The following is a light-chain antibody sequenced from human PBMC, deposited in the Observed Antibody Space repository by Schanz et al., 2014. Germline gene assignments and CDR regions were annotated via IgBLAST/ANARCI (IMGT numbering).Light chain of an antibody. Sequence: DIQMTQSPSAMSASVGDRVTITCRASQDISNYVAWFQQKPGKVPKRLIYATSTLQSGVPSRFSGSGSGTEFTLTISSLQSDDFATYYCLQDYNYRWTFGQGTKVEIK. CDR3: LQDYNYRWT. J-gene: IGKJ1*01. V-gene: IGKV1-17*03. CDR2: ATS. CDR1: QDISNY.